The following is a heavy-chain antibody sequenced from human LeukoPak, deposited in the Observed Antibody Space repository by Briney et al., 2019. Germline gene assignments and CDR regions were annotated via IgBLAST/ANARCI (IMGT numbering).Heavy chain of an antibody. CDR3: ARDGNLGYCSGGSCYYYYYGMDV. CDR1: GFTFSSYG. D-gene: IGHD2-15*01. CDR2: IWYDGSNK. J-gene: IGHJ6*02. Sequence: PGGSLRLSCAASGFTFSSYGMHWVRQAPGKGLEWVAVIWYDGSNKYYADSVKGRFTISRDNSKNTLYLQMNSLRAEDTAVYYCARDGNLGYCSGGSCYYYYYGMDVWGQGTTVTVSS. V-gene: IGHV3-33*01.